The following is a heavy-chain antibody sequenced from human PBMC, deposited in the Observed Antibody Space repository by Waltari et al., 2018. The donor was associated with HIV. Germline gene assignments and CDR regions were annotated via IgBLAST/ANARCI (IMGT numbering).Heavy chain of an antibody. CDR3: ARGGYYYDISGYYHY. CDR1: GFTFSNFA. J-gene: IGHJ4*02. V-gene: IGHV3-33*01. Sequence: QVQLVASGGGVVQPGRSLRLSCAASGFTFSNFAIHWVRQAPGKGLWWVAVIWYDGDNKYYADSVKGRFTISRDNSKNTLYLQMNSLRVEDTAVYYCARGGYYYDISGYYHYWGQGTLVTVSS. D-gene: IGHD3-22*01. CDR2: IWYDGDNK.